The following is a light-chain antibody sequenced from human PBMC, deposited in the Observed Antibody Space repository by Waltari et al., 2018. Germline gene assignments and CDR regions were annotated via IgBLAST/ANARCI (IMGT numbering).Light chain of an antibody. CDR1: QSVSSY. V-gene: IGKV3-11*01. J-gene: IGKJ2*01. CDR3: QQRGNWPNT. Sequence: EVVLTQSPATLSLSPGERATLSCRASQSVSSYLAWYQQKPGQTPRLLIYDASNRATGIPARFSGSGSGTGFTLTISSLEPEDFAVYYCQQRGNWPNTFGQGTKVEIK. CDR2: DAS.